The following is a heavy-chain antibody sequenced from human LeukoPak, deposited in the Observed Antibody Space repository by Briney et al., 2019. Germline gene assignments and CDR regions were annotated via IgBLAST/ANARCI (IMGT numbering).Heavy chain of an antibody. CDR2: IYYSGST. CDR1: GGSISSYY. Sequence: SETLSLTCTVSGGSISSYYWSWIRQPPGEGLEWIGYIYYSGSTNYNPSLKSRVTISVDTSKNQFSLKLSSVTAADTAVYYCARADYDSSGSEFDPWGQGTLVTVSS. CDR3: ARADYDSSGSEFDP. V-gene: IGHV4-59*01. J-gene: IGHJ5*02. D-gene: IGHD3-22*01.